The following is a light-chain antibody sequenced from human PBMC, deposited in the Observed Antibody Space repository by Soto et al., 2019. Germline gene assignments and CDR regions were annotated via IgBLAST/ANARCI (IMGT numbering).Light chain of an antibody. Sequence: EIVMTQSPATLSVSPGERATLSYRASQSVSSNLAWYQQKPGQAPRLLIYGASTRATGIPAKFSGSGFGTEFTLTISSLQSEDFAVYYCQQYNNWPRTFGQGTKVEIK. CDR1: QSVSSN. V-gene: IGKV3-15*01. CDR2: GAS. J-gene: IGKJ1*01. CDR3: QQYNNWPRT.